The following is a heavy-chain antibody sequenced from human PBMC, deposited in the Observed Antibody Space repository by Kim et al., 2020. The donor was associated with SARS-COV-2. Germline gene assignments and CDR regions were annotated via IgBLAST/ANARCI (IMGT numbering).Heavy chain of an antibody. D-gene: IGHD6-13*01. CDR2: IYYSGST. V-gene: IGHV4-31*03. CDR1: GGSISSGGYY. J-gene: IGHJ6*02. Sequence: SETLSLTCTVSGGSISSGGYYWSWIRQHPGKGLEWIGYIYYSGSTYYNPSLKSRVTISVDTSKNQFSLKLSSVTAADTAVYYCARDRQQLVGYYYYGMDVWGQGTTVTVSS. CDR3: ARDRQQLVGYYYYGMDV.